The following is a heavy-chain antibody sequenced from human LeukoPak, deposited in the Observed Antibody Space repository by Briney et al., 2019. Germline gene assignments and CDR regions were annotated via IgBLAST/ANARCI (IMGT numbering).Heavy chain of an antibody. Sequence: GGSLRLSCAASGFTFSSYEMNWVRQAPGKGLEWVSYISSSDSTIYYADSVKGRFTISRDNAKNSLYLQMNSLRAEDTAVYYCARGDYDIYFDYWGQGTLVTVSS. J-gene: IGHJ4*02. CDR3: ARGDYDIYFDY. CDR1: GFTFSSYE. CDR2: ISSSDSTI. V-gene: IGHV3-48*03. D-gene: IGHD5-12*01.